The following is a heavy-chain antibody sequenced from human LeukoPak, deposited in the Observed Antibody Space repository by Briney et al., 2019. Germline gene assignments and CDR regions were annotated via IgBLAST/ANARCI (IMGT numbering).Heavy chain of an antibody. D-gene: IGHD1-26*01. Sequence: GGSLRLSCAVSGFTFSTYGMRWVRQAPGKGLEGVSAMSGSGDRTYYADSVKGRFTISRDNSKNTLYLQVNSLRAEDTAVYSCAKDRVGALLYFDSWGQGTLVTVSS. J-gene: IGHJ4*02. CDR2: MSGSGDRT. CDR1: GFTFSTYG. CDR3: AKDRVGALLYFDS. V-gene: IGHV3-23*01.